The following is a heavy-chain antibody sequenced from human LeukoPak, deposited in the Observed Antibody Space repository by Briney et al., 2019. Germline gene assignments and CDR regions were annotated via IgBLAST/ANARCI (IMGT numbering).Heavy chain of an antibody. D-gene: IGHD3-22*01. V-gene: IGHV4-31*03. CDR1: GGSISSGGFY. CDR3: ARVGLDTSGYYLDY. Sequence: SETLSLTCTVSGGSISSGGFYWPWIRQHPGKGLEWIGYIYYSGSTYYNPSLKSRVTISVDTSKNQFSLKLSSVTAADTAVYYCARVGLDTSGYYLDYWGQGTLVTVSS. CDR2: IYYSGST. J-gene: IGHJ4*02.